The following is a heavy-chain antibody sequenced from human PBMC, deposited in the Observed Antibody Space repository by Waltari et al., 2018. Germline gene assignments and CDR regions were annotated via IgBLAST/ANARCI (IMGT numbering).Heavy chain of an antibody. Sequence: EVQLVESGGGVVQPGGSLRLSCAASGFTVSSYWMSWVRQAQGKGLEWVANIMTDGSEEYYVDSVRGRFTISRDNAKNSLFLQMNSLRAEDTAVYYCARVAWGLGQDNWGQGTLVTVSS. V-gene: IGHV3-7*03. CDR1: GFTVSSYW. D-gene: IGHD3-16*01. CDR2: IMTDGSEE. CDR3: ARVAWGLGQDN. J-gene: IGHJ4*02.